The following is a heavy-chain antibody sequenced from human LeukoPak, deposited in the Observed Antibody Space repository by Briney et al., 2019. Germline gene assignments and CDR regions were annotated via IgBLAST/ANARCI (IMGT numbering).Heavy chain of an antibody. J-gene: IGHJ4*02. D-gene: IGHD6-19*01. CDR3: AKDRVSVAGSYDS. V-gene: IGHV3-23*01. Sequence: PGGSLRLSCAASGFTFSSYAMSWVRQAPGKGLEWVSGISDSGDHTYYADSVKGRFTISRDNSKNTFYMEMNSLRVEDTAMHYCAKDRVSVAGSYDSWGQGTLVTVSS. CDR1: GFTFSSYA. CDR2: ISDSGDHT.